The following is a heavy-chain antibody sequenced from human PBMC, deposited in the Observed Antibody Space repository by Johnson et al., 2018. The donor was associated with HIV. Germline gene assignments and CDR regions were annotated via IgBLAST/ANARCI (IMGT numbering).Heavy chain of an antibody. Sequence: QVQLVESGGGVVQPGRSLRLSCAASGFTFSSDAMHWVRQAPGKGLEWVAVIWYDASKTYYADSVKGRFTISRDNSKSTLLLQMNSLSADDTALYYCVGTAAEGAFDIWGQGTMVTVSS. CDR2: IWYDASKT. CDR3: VGTAAEGAFDI. V-gene: IGHV3-33*08. J-gene: IGHJ3*02. D-gene: IGHD6-13*01. CDR1: GFTFSSDA.